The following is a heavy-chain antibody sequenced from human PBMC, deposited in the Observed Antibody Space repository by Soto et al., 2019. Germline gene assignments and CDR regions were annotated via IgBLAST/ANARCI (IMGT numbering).Heavy chain of an antibody. Sequence: QAQLEQSGGEVKKPGSSVKVSCKASRVAFSKFIVTWVRQAPGLGLEWVGGIIPIFGTANYAQKFQGRVTITADESTSTSYMQVNNLTSEDTAVYSCAKVRYSSPMGYYYGMDVWGQGTTVTVSS. V-gene: IGHV1-69*01. CDR2: IIPIFGTA. D-gene: IGHD6-19*01. CDR3: AKVRYSSPMGYYYGMDV. CDR1: RVAFSKFI. J-gene: IGHJ6*02.